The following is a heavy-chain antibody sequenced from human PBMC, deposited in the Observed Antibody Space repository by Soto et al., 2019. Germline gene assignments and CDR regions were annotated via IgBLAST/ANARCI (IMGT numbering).Heavy chain of an antibody. CDR3: ARDLGKAAAGWFDP. V-gene: IGHV1-3*01. CDR1: GYTFTSYD. Sequence: GASVKVSCKASGYTFTSYDMHWVRQAPGQRLEWMGWINAGNGNTKYSQKFQGRVTITRDTSASTAYMELSSLRSEDTAVYYCARDLGKAAAGWFDPWGQGTLVTVSS. D-gene: IGHD6-13*01. J-gene: IGHJ5*02. CDR2: INAGNGNT.